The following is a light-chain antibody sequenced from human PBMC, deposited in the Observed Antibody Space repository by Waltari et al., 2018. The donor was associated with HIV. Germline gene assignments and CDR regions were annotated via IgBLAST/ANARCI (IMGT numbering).Light chain of an antibody. CDR2: ATS. Sequence: DTQMTQSPSSVSAYVGDRVTITCRASQPVSSWLTWYQQKPGKSPDLLIYATSILQSGVPSRFSGSGSGTNFTLTITSLQPEDFASYYCQQANSFPWTFGQGTKVEIK. V-gene: IGKV1-12*01. CDR3: QQANSFPWT. CDR1: QPVSSW. J-gene: IGKJ1*01.